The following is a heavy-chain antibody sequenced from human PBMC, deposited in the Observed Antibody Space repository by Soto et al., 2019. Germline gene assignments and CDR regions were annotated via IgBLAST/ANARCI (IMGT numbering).Heavy chain of an antibody. D-gene: IGHD6-19*01. CDR3: AKDRQWLVFDY. Sequence: GGSLRLSCAASGFSFSSYSMNWVRQAPGKGLEWVSAISGSGGSTYYADSVKGRFTISRDNSKNTLYLQMNSLRAEDTAVYYCAKDRQWLVFDYWGQGTLVTVSS. J-gene: IGHJ4*02. CDR2: ISGSGGST. CDR1: GFSFSSYS. V-gene: IGHV3-23*01.